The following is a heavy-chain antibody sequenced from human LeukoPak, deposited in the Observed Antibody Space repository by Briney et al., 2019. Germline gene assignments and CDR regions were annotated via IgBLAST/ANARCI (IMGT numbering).Heavy chain of an antibody. J-gene: IGHJ4*02. D-gene: IGHD3-10*01. CDR3: ARHVVLLWFGEPDGGYYFDY. Sequence: PSETLSLTCTVSGGSISSGGYYWSWIRQHPGKGLEWIGSIYYSGSTYYNPSLKSRVTISVDTSKNQFSLKLSSVTAADTAVYYCARHVVLLWFGEPDGGYYFDYWGQGTLVTVSS. V-gene: IGHV4-39*01. CDR2: IYYSGST. CDR1: GGSISSGGYY.